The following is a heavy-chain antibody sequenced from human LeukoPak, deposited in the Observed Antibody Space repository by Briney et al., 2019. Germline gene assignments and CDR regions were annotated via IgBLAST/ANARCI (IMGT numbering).Heavy chain of an antibody. D-gene: IGHD3-10*01. CDR2: INPNSGGT. V-gene: IGHV1-2*02. Sequence: GASVKVSCKASGYTFTGYYMHWVRQAPGQGLEWMGWINPNSGGTNYAQKFQGRVTMTRDTSISTAYMELRRLRSDDTAVYYCARDRDPMVRGRNYYMDVWGKGTTVTVSS. CDR3: ARDRDPMVRGRNYYMDV. CDR1: GYTFTGYY. J-gene: IGHJ6*03.